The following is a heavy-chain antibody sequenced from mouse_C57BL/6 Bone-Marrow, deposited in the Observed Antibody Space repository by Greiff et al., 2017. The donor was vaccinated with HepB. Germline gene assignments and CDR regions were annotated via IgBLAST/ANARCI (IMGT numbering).Heavy chain of an antibody. V-gene: IGHV1-55*01. D-gene: IGHD3-1*01. Sequence: VQVVESGAELVKPGASVKMSCKASGYTFTSYWITWVKQRPGQGLEWIGDIYPGSGSTNYNEKFKSKATLTVDTSSSTAYMQLSSLTSEDSAVYYCARAESGGFFAYWGQGTLVTVSA. CDR2: IYPGSGST. J-gene: IGHJ3*01. CDR1: GYTFTSYW. CDR3: ARAESGGFFAY.